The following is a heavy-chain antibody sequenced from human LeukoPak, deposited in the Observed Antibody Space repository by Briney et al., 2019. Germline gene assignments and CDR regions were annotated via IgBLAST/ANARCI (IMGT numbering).Heavy chain of an antibody. CDR3: ARERDYDSSAYSDN. J-gene: IGHJ4*02. V-gene: IGHV1-69*01. Sequence: SLRVSCKASGGTLSSYAISWVRQAPGQGLEWMGGIIPIFGTANYAQKFQGRVTITADESTSTAYMELSSLRSEDTAMYYCARERDYDSSAYSDNWGQGTLVTVSS. CDR1: GGTLSSYA. D-gene: IGHD3-22*01. CDR2: IIPIFGTA.